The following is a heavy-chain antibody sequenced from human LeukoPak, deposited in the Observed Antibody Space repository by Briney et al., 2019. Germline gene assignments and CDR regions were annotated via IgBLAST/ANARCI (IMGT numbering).Heavy chain of an antibody. J-gene: IGHJ4*02. D-gene: IGHD3-10*01. CDR3: ARDRTITMVRGVTYYFDY. V-gene: IGHV1-2*02. CDR1: GYTFTGYY. Sequence: ASVKVSCKVSGYTFTGYYMHWVRQAPGQGLEWMGWINPNSGGTNYAQRFQGRVTMTRDTSVSTAYMELSRLRSDDTAVYYCARDRTITMVRGVTYYFDYWGQGTLVTVSS. CDR2: INPNSGGT.